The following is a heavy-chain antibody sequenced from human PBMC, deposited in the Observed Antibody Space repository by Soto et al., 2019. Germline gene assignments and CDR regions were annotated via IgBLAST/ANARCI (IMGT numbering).Heavy chain of an antibody. J-gene: IGHJ5*02. Sequence: QVQLVESGGGVVQPGRSLRLSCAASGFTFSDYYMSWIRQAPGKGLEWVSYISSSSSYTNYADSVKGRFTISRDNAKNSLYLQMNSLRAEDTAVYYCARDRYCSSTSCYNWFDPWGQGTLVTVSS. CDR3: ARDRYCSSTSCYNWFDP. D-gene: IGHD2-2*01. CDR2: ISSSSSYT. V-gene: IGHV3-11*06. CDR1: GFTFSDYY.